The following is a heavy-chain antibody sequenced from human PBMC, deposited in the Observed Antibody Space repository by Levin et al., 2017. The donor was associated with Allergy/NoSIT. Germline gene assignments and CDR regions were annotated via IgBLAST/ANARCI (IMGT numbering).Heavy chain of an antibody. D-gene: IGHD1-7*01. CDR3: ARDGGVYNWNYRVIGFDP. CDR1: GGSFSGYY. Sequence: SSETLSLTCAVYGGSFSGYYWSWIRQPPGKGLEWIGEINHSGSTNYNPSLKSRVTISVDTSKNQFSLKLSSVTAADTAVYYCARDGGVYNWNYRVIGFDPWGQGTLVTVSS. V-gene: IGHV4-34*01. CDR2: INHSGST. J-gene: IGHJ5*02.